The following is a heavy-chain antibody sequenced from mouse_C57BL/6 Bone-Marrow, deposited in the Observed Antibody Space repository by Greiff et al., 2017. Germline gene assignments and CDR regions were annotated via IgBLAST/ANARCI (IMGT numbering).Heavy chain of an antibody. CDR2: IYPGSGST. Sequence: VQLQQPGAELVKPGASVKMSCKASGYTFTSYWITWVKQRPGQGLEWIGDIYPGSGSTNYNEKFKSKATLTVDTASSTAYMQLSSLTSEDSAVYYCARYGTTVVATYYYAMDYWGQGTSVTVSS. V-gene: IGHV1-55*01. CDR3: ARYGTTVVATYYYAMDY. CDR1: GYTFTSYW. J-gene: IGHJ4*01. D-gene: IGHD1-1*01.